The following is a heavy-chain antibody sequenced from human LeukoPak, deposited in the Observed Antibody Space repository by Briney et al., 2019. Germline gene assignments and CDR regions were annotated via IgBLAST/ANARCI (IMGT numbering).Heavy chain of an antibody. V-gene: IGHV1-18*01. J-gene: IGHJ6*02. CDR2: ISAYNGNT. D-gene: IGHD2-2*01. CDR3: AREVVVPAAPGRDYYYYYGMDV. CDR1: GYTFTSYG. Sequence: ASVKVSCKASGYTFTSYGISWVRQAPGQGLEWMGWISAYNGNTNYAQKLQGRVTMTTDTSTSTAYMELRGLRSDDTAVYYCAREVVVPAAPGRDYYYYYGMDVWGQGTTVTVSS.